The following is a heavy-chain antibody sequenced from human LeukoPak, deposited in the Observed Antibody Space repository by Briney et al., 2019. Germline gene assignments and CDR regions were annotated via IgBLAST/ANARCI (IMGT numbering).Heavy chain of an antibody. D-gene: IGHD2-2*01. CDR1: SGSFKTYY. V-gene: IGHV4-59*01. J-gene: IGHJ3*02. Sequence: SETLSLTCTVSSGSFKTYYWSWVRQPPGKGQEWIGYIFYNEGSNYNPSLKSRVTISVDTSGNQLSLQVNSVTAADTAVYYCVKSNSRYQPWTLDIWGRGTMVTVSS. CDR3: VKSNSRYQPWTLDI. CDR2: IFYNEGS.